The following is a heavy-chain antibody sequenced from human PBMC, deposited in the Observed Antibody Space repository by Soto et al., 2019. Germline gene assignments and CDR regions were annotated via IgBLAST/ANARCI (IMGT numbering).Heavy chain of an antibody. J-gene: IGHJ5*02. CDR2: IYHSGST. CDR3: AIFDGGSGRFFPPSCFYP. Sequence: TLSLTCDVSGGSISSINWWSWVRQPPGKGLKWIGEIYHSGSTTYNPSLKSRVTISVDTSKNQFSLKLSSVTAADTAVYYCAIFDGGSGRFFPPSCFYPWGQGTLVTVSS. V-gene: IGHV4-4*02. D-gene: IGHD3-10*01. CDR1: GGSISSINW.